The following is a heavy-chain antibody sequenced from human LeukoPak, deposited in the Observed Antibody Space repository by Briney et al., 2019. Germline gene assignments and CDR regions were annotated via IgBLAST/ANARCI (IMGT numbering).Heavy chain of an antibody. Sequence: SETLSLTCAVYGGSFSDYYWSWIRQPPGKGLEWIGEINRSGSTNYNPSLKSRVTISVDTSKSQFSLKLSSVAAADTAVYYCARGRAYSYHNYFDPWGQGTLVTVPS. J-gene: IGHJ5*02. D-gene: IGHD5-18*01. CDR2: INRSGST. CDR1: GGSFSDYY. CDR3: ARGRAYSYHNYFDP. V-gene: IGHV4-34*01.